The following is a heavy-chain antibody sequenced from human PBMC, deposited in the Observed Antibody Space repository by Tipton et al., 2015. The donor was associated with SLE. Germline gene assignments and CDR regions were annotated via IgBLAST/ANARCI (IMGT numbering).Heavy chain of an antibody. D-gene: IGHD3-10*01. CDR2: IYYSGGT. J-gene: IGHJ3*02. Sequence: TLSLTCTVSGGSISSSSYYWGWIRQPPGKGLEWIGSIYYSGGTYYNPSLKSRVTISVDTSKNQFSLKLSSVTAADTAVYYCARELSPHDAFDIWGQGTMVTVSS. CDR3: ARELSPHDAFDI. CDR1: GGSISSSSYY. V-gene: IGHV4-39*07.